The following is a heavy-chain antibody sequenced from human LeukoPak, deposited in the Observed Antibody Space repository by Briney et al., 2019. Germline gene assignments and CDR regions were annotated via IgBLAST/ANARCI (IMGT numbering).Heavy chain of an antibody. J-gene: IGHJ4*02. CDR1: GFTFSSYA. CDR2: ISGSGGST. CDR3: AKDGGGATTVTAEFDY. Sequence: GGSLRLSCAASGFTFSSYAMSWVRQAPGKGLEWVSVISGSGGSTYYADSVKGRFTISRDNSKNTLYLQMNSLRAEDTAVCYCAKDGGGATTVTAEFDYWGQGTLVTVSS. D-gene: IGHD4-17*01. V-gene: IGHV3-23*01.